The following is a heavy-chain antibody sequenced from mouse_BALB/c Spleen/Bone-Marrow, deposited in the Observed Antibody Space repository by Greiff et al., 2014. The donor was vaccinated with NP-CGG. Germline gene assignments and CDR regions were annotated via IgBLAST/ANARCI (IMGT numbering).Heavy chain of an antibody. CDR3: ARGYDYASFAY. J-gene: IGHJ3*01. CDR2: IVPGSGST. V-gene: IGHV1-9*01. CDR1: GYTFSNYW. Sequence: VKLVESGAELMKPGASVKISCEAIGYTFSNYWIEWVKQRPGHGLEWIGEIVPGSGSTHYIEKFKGKATFTADTSSNTAYMQLSSLTSEDSAVYYCARGYDYASFAYWGQGTLVTVSA. D-gene: IGHD2-4*01.